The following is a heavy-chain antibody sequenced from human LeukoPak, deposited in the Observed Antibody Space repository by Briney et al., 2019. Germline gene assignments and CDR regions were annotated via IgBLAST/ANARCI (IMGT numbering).Heavy chain of an antibody. V-gene: IGHV4-61*02. CDR1: GGSISSGSYY. CDR3: ASHGSGTSKFAFDI. D-gene: IGHD3-10*01. Sequence: SETLSLTCTVSGGSISSGSYYWSWIRQPAGNGLEWIGRIYTSGSTNYNPSLKSRVTISVHTFKNQFSLMLSSVTAADTAVYYCASHGSGTSKFAFDIWGQGTMVTVSS. J-gene: IGHJ3*02. CDR2: IYTSGST.